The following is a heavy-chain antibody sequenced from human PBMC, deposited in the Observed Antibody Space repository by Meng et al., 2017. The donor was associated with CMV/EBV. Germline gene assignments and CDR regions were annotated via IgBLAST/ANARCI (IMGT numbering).Heavy chain of an antibody. V-gene: IGHV3-66*01. CDR2: IYRGDST. D-gene: IGHD3-9*01. Sequence: GGSGAGLFHTGASRRLSCEALGFLVSNKSMSWVSQAQGKGLEWVCIIYRGDSTYYVDSVKGRFTVSRDNSKNTMYLQMNSLRVEDTAVYYCARDPDWHQFDYWGQGTLVTVSS. J-gene: IGHJ4*02. CDR3: ARDPDWHQFDY. CDR1: GFLVSNKS.